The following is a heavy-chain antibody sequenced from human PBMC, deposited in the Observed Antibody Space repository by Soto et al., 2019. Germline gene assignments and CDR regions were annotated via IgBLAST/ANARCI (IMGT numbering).Heavy chain of an antibody. J-gene: IGHJ6*02. CDR3: AREGPLAYCGGDCYSAYYGMDV. CDR2: IWYDGSNK. V-gene: IGHV3-33*01. CDR1: GFTFSSYG. D-gene: IGHD2-21*02. Sequence: QVQLVESGGGVVQPGRSLRLSCAASGFTFSSYGMHWVRQAPGKGLEWVAVIWYDGSNKYYADSVKGRFTISRDNSKNTLYLQMNSLRAEDTAVYYWAREGPLAYCGGDCYSAYYGMDVWGQGTTVTVSS.